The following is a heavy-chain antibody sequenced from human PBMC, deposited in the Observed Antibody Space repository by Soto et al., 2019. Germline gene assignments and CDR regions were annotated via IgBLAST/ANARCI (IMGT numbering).Heavy chain of an antibody. Sequence: SETLSLTCTVSGVSISSGGYYWSWIRQHPGKGLEWIGYIYYSGSTYYNPSLKSRVTISVDTSKNQFSLKLSSVTAADTAVYYCAREVPDSSGYYYSYFDYWGQGTLVTVS. J-gene: IGHJ4*02. CDR1: GVSISSGGYY. V-gene: IGHV4-31*03. D-gene: IGHD3-22*01. CDR2: IYYSGST. CDR3: AREVPDSSGYYYSYFDY.